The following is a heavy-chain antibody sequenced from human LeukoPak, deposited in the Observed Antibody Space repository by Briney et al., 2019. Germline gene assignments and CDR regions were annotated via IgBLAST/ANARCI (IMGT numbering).Heavy chain of an antibody. CDR2: IIPIFGTA. CDR1: GGTFSSYA. D-gene: IGHD6-13*01. CDR3: AREEAGYSSSWYVVGYFQH. V-gene: IGHV1-69*13. J-gene: IGHJ1*01. Sequence: SVKVSCKASGGTFSSYAISWVRQAPGQGLEWMGGIIPIFGTANYAQKFQGRVTITADESTSTAYMELSSLRSEDTAVYYCAREEAGYSSSWYVVGYFQHWGQGTLVTVSS.